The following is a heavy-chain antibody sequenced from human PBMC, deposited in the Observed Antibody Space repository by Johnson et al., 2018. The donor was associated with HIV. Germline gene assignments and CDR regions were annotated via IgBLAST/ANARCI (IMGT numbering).Heavy chain of an antibody. CDR1: GFTFSSYA. J-gene: IGHJ3*02. CDR2: ISGSGGST. V-gene: IGHV3-23*04. D-gene: IGHD7-27*01. CDR3: ARVGDWGSAYDAFDI. Sequence: VQLVESGGGLVQPGGSLRLSCAASGFTFSSYAMSWVRQAPGKGLEWVSAISGSGGSTYYADSVKGRFTISRDNSKKTLYLQMSSLRIEDTAVYYCARVGDWGSAYDAFDIWGQGTMVTVSS.